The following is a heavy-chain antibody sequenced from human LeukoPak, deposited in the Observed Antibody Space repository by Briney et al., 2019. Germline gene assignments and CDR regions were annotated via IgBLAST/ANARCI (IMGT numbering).Heavy chain of an antibody. CDR1: GFTFSSYS. D-gene: IGHD7-27*01. Sequence: GGSLRLSCAASGFTFSSYSMNWVRQAPGKGPEWVSYTSTGSNIIDYADSVKGRFTISRDDAKTSLYLQMNSLRDEDTAVYYCARVKDWGFDYWGQGTLVTVSS. J-gene: IGHJ4*02. CDR2: TSTGSNII. V-gene: IGHV3-48*02. CDR3: ARVKDWGFDY.